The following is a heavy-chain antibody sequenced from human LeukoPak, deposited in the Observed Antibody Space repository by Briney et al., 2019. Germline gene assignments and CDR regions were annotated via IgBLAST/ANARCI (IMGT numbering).Heavy chain of an antibody. Sequence: VKVSCKASGYTFTGYYMHWVRQAPGQGLEWMGIINPSGGSTSYAQKFQGRVTMTRDTSTSTVYMELSSLRSEDTAVYYCARVDDFWSGGRDKYYFDYWGQGTLVTVSS. D-gene: IGHD3-3*01. V-gene: IGHV1-46*01. CDR1: GYTFTGYY. CDR3: ARVDDFWSGGRDKYYFDY. CDR2: INPSGGST. J-gene: IGHJ4*02.